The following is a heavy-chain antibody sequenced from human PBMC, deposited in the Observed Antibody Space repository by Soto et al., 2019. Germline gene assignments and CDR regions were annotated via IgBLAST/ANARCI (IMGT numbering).Heavy chain of an antibody. CDR1: GGSISSYY. D-gene: IGHD6-6*01. Sequence: PSETLSLTCTVSGGSISSYYWSWIRQPPGKGLEWIGYIYYSGSTNYNPSLKSRVTISVDTSKNQFSLKLSSVTAADTAVYYCARAQSRIAAQPGYFDYWGQGTLVTVSS. CDR3: ARAQSRIAAQPGYFDY. J-gene: IGHJ4*02. CDR2: IYYSGST. V-gene: IGHV4-59*01.